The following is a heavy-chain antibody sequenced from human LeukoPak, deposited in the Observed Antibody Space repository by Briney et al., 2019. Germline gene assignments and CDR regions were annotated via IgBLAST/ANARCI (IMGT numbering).Heavy chain of an antibody. CDR1: GFTFSSYG. Sequence: GGSLRLSCAASGFTFSSYGMHWVRQAPGKGLEWVAVIWYDGSNKYYADSVKGRFTISRDNSKNTLYLQMNSLRAEDTAVYYCAKAGIAVAGTGLYYFDYWGQGTLVTVSS. D-gene: IGHD6-19*01. V-gene: IGHV3-33*06. J-gene: IGHJ4*02. CDR2: IWYDGSNK. CDR3: AKAGIAVAGTGLYYFDY.